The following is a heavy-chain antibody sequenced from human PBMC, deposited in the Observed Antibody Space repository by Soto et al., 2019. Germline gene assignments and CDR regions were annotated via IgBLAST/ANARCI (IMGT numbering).Heavy chain of an antibody. CDR2: ILHTGGT. D-gene: IGHD3-10*01. CDR1: GGSISGGGFS. Sequence: SETLSLTCAVSGGSISGGGFSWSWIRQPPGKGLEWIGYILHTGGTQYNPSLKSRVPMSVDKSKNQFSLHLTSVTAADTAVYYCARLQFGEGFDYWGQGALVTVSS. J-gene: IGHJ4*02. V-gene: IGHV4-30-2*01. CDR3: ARLQFGEGFDY.